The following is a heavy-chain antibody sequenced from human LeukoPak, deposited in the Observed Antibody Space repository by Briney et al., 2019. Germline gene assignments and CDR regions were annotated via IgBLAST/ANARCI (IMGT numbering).Heavy chain of an antibody. CDR1: GGTFSTFP. D-gene: IGHD2-15*01. CDR2: IIPIFGP. Sequence: ASVKVSCKASGGTFSTFPISWVRQAPGQGLEWIGGIIPIFGPNYAQKFQGRATISADLATATAYMELSSLRSEDTAVYYCAREWYCSGGSCYIGGGYYYYGMDVWGQGTTVTVSS. J-gene: IGHJ6*02. V-gene: IGHV1-69*13. CDR3: AREWYCSGGSCYIGGGYYYYGMDV.